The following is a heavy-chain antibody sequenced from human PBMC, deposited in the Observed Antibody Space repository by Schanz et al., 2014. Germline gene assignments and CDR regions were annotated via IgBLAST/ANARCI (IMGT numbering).Heavy chain of an antibody. J-gene: IGHJ4*02. CDR3: ARGGSGSHYRLDY. CDR2: LWHDGSKK. V-gene: IGHV3-33*01. D-gene: IGHD1-26*01. Sequence: QVQLVESGGGVVQPGRSLRLSCVASGFTFSSYDVFWVRQAPGKGLEWVAILWHDGSKKYYADSVKGRFTVSRDNSRNTLYLQMNSLRAEDTGLYFCARGGSGSHYRLDYWGQGTLXTVSS. CDR1: GFTFSSYD.